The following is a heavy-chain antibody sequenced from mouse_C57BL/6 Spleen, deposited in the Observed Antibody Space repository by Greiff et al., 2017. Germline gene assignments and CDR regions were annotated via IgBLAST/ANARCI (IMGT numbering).Heavy chain of an antibody. CDR2: ISSGGDYI. J-gene: IGHJ2*01. Sequence: EVKLMESGEGLVKPGGSLKLSCAASGFTFSSYAMSWVRQTPEKRLEWVAYISSGGDYIYYADTVKGRFTISRDNARNTLYLQMSSLKSEDTAMYYCTRESPTQYYVDYWGQGTTLTVSS. V-gene: IGHV5-9-1*02. D-gene: IGHD2-10*01. CDR3: TRESPTQYYVDY. CDR1: GFTFSSYA.